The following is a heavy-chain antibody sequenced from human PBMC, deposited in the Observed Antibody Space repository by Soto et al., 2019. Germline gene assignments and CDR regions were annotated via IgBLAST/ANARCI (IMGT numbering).Heavy chain of an antibody. CDR1: GGSISSYY. D-gene: IGHD3-10*01. J-gene: IGHJ4*02. Sequence: SETLSLTCTVSGGSISSYYWSWIRQPPGKGLEWIGYIYYSGSTNYNPSLKSRVTISVDTSKNQFSLKLSSVTAADTAVYYCARDRGEGLWFGELNYWGQGTLVTVSS. V-gene: IGHV4-59*01. CDR2: IYYSGST. CDR3: ARDRGEGLWFGELNY.